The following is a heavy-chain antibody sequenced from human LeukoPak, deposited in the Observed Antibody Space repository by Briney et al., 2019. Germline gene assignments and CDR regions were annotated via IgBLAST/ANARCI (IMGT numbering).Heavy chain of an antibody. Sequence: GASVKVSCKASGYTFTGYYMHWVRQATGQGLEWMGWMNPNSGNTGYAQKFQGRVTMTRNTSISTAYMELSSLRSEDTAVYYCARVEASQAAAGTNYFDYWGQGTLVTVSS. CDR1: GYTFTGYY. J-gene: IGHJ4*02. CDR3: ARVEASQAAAGTNYFDY. CDR2: MNPNSGNT. D-gene: IGHD6-13*01. V-gene: IGHV1-8*02.